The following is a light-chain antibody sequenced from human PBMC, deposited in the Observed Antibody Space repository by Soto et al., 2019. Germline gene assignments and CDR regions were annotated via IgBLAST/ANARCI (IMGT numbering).Light chain of an antibody. CDR1: QGISTW. CDR2: AAS. J-gene: IGKJ5*01. CDR3: QQASSFPPST. V-gene: IGKV1-12*01. Sequence: DIPMNQSPSSVSASVGDRVTITCRASQGISTWLAWYQQKPGKATNLLIYAASSLQSGVPSRFSDSVSVPDFTLTISSLQPDDFASYYCQQASSFPPSTCGQGTRLEIK.